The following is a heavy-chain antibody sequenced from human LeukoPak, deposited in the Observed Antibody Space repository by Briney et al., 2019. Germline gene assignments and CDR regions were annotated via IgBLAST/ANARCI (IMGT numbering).Heavy chain of an antibody. CDR2: INPNSGGT. Sequence: ASVKVSCKASGYTFTGYYIHWVRQAPGQGLEWMGWINPNSGGTNYAQKFQGRVTMTRDTSITTAYIELSRLTSADTAVYYCAKNIWFGESSDAFDIWGQGTMVTVSS. V-gene: IGHV1-2*02. J-gene: IGHJ3*02. CDR1: GYTFTGYY. D-gene: IGHD3-10*01. CDR3: AKNIWFGESSDAFDI.